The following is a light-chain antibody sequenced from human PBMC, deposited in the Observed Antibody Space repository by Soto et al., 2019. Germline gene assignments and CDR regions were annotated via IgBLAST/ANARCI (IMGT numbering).Light chain of an antibody. J-gene: IGKJ2*01. CDR2: GTS. CDR3: QQYGTSLPYT. CDR1: QSVSSSY. V-gene: IGKV3-20*01. Sequence: EIVLTQSPGTLSLSPGERATLSCRTSQSVSSSYLGWYQQKPGQAPRLLVFGTSSRDTGIPDRFSGSGSGTDFTLTISRLEPEDFAVYYCQQYGTSLPYTFGQGTKVEIK.